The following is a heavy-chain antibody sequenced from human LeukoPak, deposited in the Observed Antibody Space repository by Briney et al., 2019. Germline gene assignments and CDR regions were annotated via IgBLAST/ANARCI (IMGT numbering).Heavy chain of an antibody. CDR2: INPSGGST. CDR1: GYTFTSYY. V-gene: IGHV1-46*01. CDR3: ARVNRNDAFDI. Sequence: ASVKVSCKASGYTFTSYYMHWVRQAPGQGLEWMGIINPSGGSTSYAQKFQGKVTMTRNTSISTAYMELSSLRSEDTAVYYCARVNRNDAFDIWGQGTMVTVSS. J-gene: IGHJ3*02.